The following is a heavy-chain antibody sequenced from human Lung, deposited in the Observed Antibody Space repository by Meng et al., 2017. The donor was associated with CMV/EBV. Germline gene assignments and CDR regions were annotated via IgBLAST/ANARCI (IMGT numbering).Heavy chain of an antibody. D-gene: IGHD6-13*01. V-gene: IGHV3-30-3*01. Sequence: SXVASGSTFRSYAMHWVRQAPGQGLEWVAFISYDGGKKYYADSVKGRLTISRDNSNNTLYLQMSSLRADDTAVYYCVRSFAPYTSSWYGVWGQGTLVXVSS. CDR1: GSTFRSYA. J-gene: IGHJ4*02. CDR2: ISYDGGKK. CDR3: VRSFAPYTSSWYGV.